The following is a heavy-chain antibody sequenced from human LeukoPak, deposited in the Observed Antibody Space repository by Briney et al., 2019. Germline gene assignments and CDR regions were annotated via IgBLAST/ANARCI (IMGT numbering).Heavy chain of an antibody. CDR2: ITKTGSTT. V-gene: IGHV3-21*06. J-gene: IGHJ4*02. CDR3: GRNFDS. CDR1: GYTFTDHD. Sequence: GGSLRLSCAAYGYTFTDHDMVWVRQAPGKGLEWLSTITKTGSTTYYADSVKGRFTISRDNAKNSVFLHMNSLRAEDTAKYYCGRNFDSWGQGTLVTVSS.